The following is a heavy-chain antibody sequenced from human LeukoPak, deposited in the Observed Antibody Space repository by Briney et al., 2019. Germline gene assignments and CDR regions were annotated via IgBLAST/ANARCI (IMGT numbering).Heavy chain of an antibody. CDR3: ARAGRYSSSPVDY. D-gene: IGHD6-6*01. CDR1: GFTFSSYS. V-gene: IGHV3-21*01. Sequence: GGSLRLSCAASGFTFSSYSMNWVRQAPGKGLEWVSSISSSSSYIYYAVSVKGRFTISRDNAKNSLYLQMNSLRAEDTAVYYCARAGRYSSSPVDYWGQGTLVTVSS. CDR2: ISSSSSYI. J-gene: IGHJ4*02.